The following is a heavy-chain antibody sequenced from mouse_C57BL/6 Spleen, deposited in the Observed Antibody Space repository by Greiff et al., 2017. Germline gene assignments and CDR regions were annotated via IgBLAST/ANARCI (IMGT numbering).Heavy chain of an antibody. V-gene: IGHV1-39*01. D-gene: IGHD1-1*01. CDR1: GYSFTDYT. J-gene: IGHJ3*01. CDR2: INPRYGTT. Sequence: VQLKESGPELVKPGASVKISCKASGYSFTDYTMNWVKQSNGKGLEWIGVINPRYGTTNYNQKFKGKATLTVDKSSSTAYMQLSSLTSEDSAVYYCAREDYGSSTRFAYWGQGTLVTVSA. CDR3: AREDYGSSTRFAY.